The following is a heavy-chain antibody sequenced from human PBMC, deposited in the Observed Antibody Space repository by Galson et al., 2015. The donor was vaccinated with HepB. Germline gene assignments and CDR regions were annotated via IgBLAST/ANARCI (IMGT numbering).Heavy chain of an antibody. V-gene: IGHV3-7*01. CDR2: IKHDESEK. CDR3: ARHMVRLYYDSSGYNSH. J-gene: IGHJ4*02. Sequence: SLRLSCAASGFTFSTYWMSWVRQAPGKGLEWVANIKHDESEKYYVDSVKGRFTISRDNAKNSLYLQMNNLRAEDTAVYYCARHMVRLYYDSSGYNSHWGQGTLVTVSS. D-gene: IGHD3-22*01. CDR1: GFTFSTYW.